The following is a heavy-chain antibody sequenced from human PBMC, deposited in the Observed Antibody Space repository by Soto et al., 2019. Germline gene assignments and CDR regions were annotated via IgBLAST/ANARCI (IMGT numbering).Heavy chain of an antibody. CDR1: GFTFSSYG. J-gene: IGHJ6*02. CDR3: ANGPAIGLVPAAMNYYYGMDV. Sequence: QVQLVESGGGVVQPGRSLRLSCAASGFTFSSYGMHWVRQAPGKGLEWVAVISYDGSNKYYADSVKGRFTISRDNSKKTLYLQMNSLRAEDTAVYYCANGPAIGLVPAAMNYYYGMDVWGQGTTVTVSS. D-gene: IGHD2-2*01. CDR2: ISYDGSNK. V-gene: IGHV3-30*18.